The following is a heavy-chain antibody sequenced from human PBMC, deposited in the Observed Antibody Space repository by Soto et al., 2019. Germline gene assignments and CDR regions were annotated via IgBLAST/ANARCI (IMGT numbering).Heavy chain of an antibody. V-gene: IGHV3-23*01. J-gene: IGHJ4*02. D-gene: IGHD1-26*01. CDR2: IGASGAGT. CDR3: ALRKTGSYFDY. CDR1: GFPFSSNA. Sequence: EGSLRRSCAASGFPFSSNAMSWVRQAPGEGLEWVSGIGASGAGTYYADSVKGRFTISRDNSKNILHLQMNSLRAEDTAVYYCALRKTGSYFDYWGQGTLVTVSS.